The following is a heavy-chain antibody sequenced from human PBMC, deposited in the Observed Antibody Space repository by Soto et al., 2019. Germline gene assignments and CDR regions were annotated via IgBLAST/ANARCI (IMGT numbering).Heavy chain of an antibody. V-gene: IGHV3-9*01. CDR3: VRSKGGYSYGTPFDY. J-gene: IGHJ4*02. Sequence: PGGSLRLSCAASGFTFDDYAMYWVRQVLGKGLEWVSSISWNSGNIGYADSVKGRITTSRDNAENSLYLQMNSLRPEDTALYYCVRSKGGYSYGTPFDYWGQGTLVTVSS. CDR2: ISWNSGNI. D-gene: IGHD5-18*01. CDR1: GFTFDDYA.